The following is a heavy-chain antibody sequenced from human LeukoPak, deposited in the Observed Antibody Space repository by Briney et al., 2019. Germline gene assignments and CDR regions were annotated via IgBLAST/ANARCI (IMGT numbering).Heavy chain of an antibody. V-gene: IGHV3-23*01. CDR1: GCTFSSDA. CDR3: AKESPVAATGRSWFDS. CDR2: ITGSGGRT. D-gene: IGHD6-13*01. J-gene: IGHJ5*01. Sequence: GGSLRLSCAASGCTFSSDAMSWVRQAPGKGLEWVSTITGSGGRTYYADPVKSRFPISRDKSKNTLYLQMNTLRAEDTAPYFCAKESPVAATGRSWFDSWGQGTLVAVSP.